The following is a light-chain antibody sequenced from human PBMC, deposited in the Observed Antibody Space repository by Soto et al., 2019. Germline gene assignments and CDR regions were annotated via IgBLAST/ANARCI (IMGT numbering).Light chain of an antibody. CDR3: QQYGRWWT. CDR2: GAS. V-gene: IGKV3-20*01. J-gene: IGKJ1*01. CDR1: QSVSSSY. Sequence: EIVLTQSPGTLSLSPGERATLSCRASQSVSSSYLAWYQKKPGQAPRLLIYGASSRATGIPDRFSGSGSGTYFTLTISRLEPEDFAVYYCQQYGRWWTFGQGTKVEIK.